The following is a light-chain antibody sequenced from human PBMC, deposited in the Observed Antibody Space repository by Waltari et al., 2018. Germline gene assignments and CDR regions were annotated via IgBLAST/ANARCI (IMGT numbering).Light chain of an antibody. CDR2: EAN. CDR3: CSYAGTITPYV. J-gene: IGLJ1*01. CDR1: SSDVGSYNL. Sequence: QSALTQPASVSGSPGQSVTISCTGTSSDVGSYNLVSWYQHHPGKAPKLMIYEANKRPSGVSNLFSGSKAGITASLTISGLQAEDEADYYCCSYAGTITPYVFGSGTKVTVL. V-gene: IGLV2-23*01.